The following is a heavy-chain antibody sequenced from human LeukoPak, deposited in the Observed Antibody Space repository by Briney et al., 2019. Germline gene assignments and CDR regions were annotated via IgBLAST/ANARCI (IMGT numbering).Heavy chain of an antibody. CDR2: INPNSGGT. Sequence: ASVKVSCKASGYTFTGYYMHWVRQAPGQGLEWMGWINPNSGGTNYAQKFQGRVTMTRDTSISTAYMELSRLRSDDTAVDYCARETSMTTGAFDIWGQGTMVTVSS. V-gene: IGHV1-2*02. CDR3: ARETSMTTGAFDI. J-gene: IGHJ3*02. CDR1: GYTFTGYY. D-gene: IGHD1-14*01.